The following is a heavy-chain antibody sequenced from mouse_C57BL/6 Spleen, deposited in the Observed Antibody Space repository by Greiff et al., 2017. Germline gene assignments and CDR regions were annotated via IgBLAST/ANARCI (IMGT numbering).Heavy chain of an antibody. Sequence: DVKLVESGGGLVQPGGSLKLSCAASGFTFSDYGMAWVRQAPRKGPEWVAFISNLAYSIYYADTVTGRFTISRGNAKNTLYLEMSSLRSEDTAMYYCARQRASYYAMDYWGQGTSVTVSS. CDR1: GFTFSDYG. J-gene: IGHJ4*01. CDR3: ARQRASYYAMDY. V-gene: IGHV5-15*01. D-gene: IGHD3-3*01. CDR2: ISNLAYSI.